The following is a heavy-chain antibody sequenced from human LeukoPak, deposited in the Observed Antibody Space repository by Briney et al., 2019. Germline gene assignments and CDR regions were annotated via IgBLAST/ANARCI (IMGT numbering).Heavy chain of an antibody. CDR3: AKDQRMYSSGWSPPGGWYFDL. D-gene: IGHD6-19*01. J-gene: IGHJ2*01. CDR2: IYYSGST. CDR1: GGSISSYY. V-gene: IGHV4-59*01. Sequence: SETLSLTCTVSGGSISSYYWSWIRQPPGKGLEWIGYIYYSGSTNYNPSLKSRVTISVDTSKNQFSLKLSSVTAADTAVYFCAKDQRMYSSGWSPPGGWYFDLWGRGALVTVSS.